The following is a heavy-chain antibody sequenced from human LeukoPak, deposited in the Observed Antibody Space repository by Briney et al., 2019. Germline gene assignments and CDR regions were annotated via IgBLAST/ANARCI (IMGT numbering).Heavy chain of an antibody. D-gene: IGHD6-19*01. CDR3: ARGLKYSSGWHYFDY. Sequence: PGGSLRLSCAASGFTFSTYGMSWVRQAPGKGLEWVSAISASGGNTYYADSVKGRFTISRDNSKNTLYLQMNSLRAEDTAVYYCARGLKYSSGWHYFDYWGQGTLVTVSS. CDR1: GFTFSTYG. V-gene: IGHV3-23*01. J-gene: IGHJ4*02. CDR2: ISASGGNT.